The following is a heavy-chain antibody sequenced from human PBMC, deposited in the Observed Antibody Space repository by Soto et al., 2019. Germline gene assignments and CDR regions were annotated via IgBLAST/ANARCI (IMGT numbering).Heavy chain of an antibody. CDR2: IYYSGTT. J-gene: IGHJ5*02. D-gene: IGHD3-3*01. Sequence: TSETLSLTCTVSGGSISSHYWSWIRQPPGKGLEWIGYIYYSGTTKYNPSLKSRVTISVDTSKNQFSLELSSVTAADTAVYYCARHEGFHDFWSGYYEGRFDPWGQGTLVTVSS. CDR3: ARHEGFHDFWSGYYEGRFDP. CDR1: GGSISSHY. V-gene: IGHV4-59*08.